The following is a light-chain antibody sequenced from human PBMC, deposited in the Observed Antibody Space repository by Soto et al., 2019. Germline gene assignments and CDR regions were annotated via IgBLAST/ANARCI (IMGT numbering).Light chain of an antibody. CDR2: EVS. CDR1: STDVGGYNY. CDR3: GSYTSTDTPFV. V-gene: IGLV2-14*01. J-gene: IGLJ1*01. Sequence: QSAPAQPSSVSGSPGQSITISCTGTSTDVGGYNYVSWCQHHPGKGPKLIIYEVSNRPSGVSDRFSGSKSGNKASLIISNLEAEDESDYYCGSYTSTDTPFVFGTGTKVTVL.